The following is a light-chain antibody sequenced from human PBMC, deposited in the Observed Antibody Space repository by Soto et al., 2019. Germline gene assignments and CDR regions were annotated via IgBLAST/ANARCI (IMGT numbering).Light chain of an antibody. V-gene: IGKV1D-12*01. CDR3: QQANSFTIT. J-gene: IGKJ5*01. CDR1: QGITNR. Sequence: DIQMTQPPSDVSASVGDRVTITCRASQGITNRLAWYQKKQGKAPKLLIYEASSLQSGVPSRIRGSGSGTDLTITISSLQTEDFETYYCQQANSFTITFGHGTRLEIK. CDR2: EAS.